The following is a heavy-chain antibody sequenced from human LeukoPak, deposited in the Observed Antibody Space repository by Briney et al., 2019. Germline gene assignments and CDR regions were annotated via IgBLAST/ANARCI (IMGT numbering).Heavy chain of an antibody. CDR1: GGSISSSSYY. CDR2: IYYSGST. CDR3: ATSGYDFWSGYSLYYFDY. J-gene: IGHJ4*02. Sequence: SETLPLTRTVSGGSISSSSYYWGWIRQPPGKGLEWIGSIYYSGSTYYNPSLKSRVTISVDTSKNQFSLKLSSVTAADTAVYYCATSGYDFWSGYSLYYFDYWGQGTLVTVSS. V-gene: IGHV4-39*01. D-gene: IGHD3-3*01.